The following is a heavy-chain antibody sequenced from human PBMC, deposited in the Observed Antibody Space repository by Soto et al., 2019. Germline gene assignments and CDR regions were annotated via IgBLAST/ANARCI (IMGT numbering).Heavy chain of an antibody. D-gene: IGHD6-19*01. CDR2: ISGSGDTT. Sequence: GGSLRLSSTVSGFTFSSSAMSWVRQAPGKGLEWVSGISGSGDTTYYADSVKGRFTISRDNSENTLSLQMNSLRGEDTAVYYCAKSGSGWYRLDYWGQGTLVTVSS. CDR3: AKSGSGWYRLDY. CDR1: GFTFSSSA. V-gene: IGHV3-23*01. J-gene: IGHJ4*02.